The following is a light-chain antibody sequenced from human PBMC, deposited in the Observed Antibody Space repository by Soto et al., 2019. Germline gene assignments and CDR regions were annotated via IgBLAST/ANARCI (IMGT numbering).Light chain of an antibody. V-gene: IGKV3-20*01. J-gene: IGKJ2*01. Sequence: ENVLTQSPGTLSLSPGERATLSWRPSQSVCGSFLTQFQQKPGQAPRLVICGASSRATGIPDTFSGRGSGTDFTLTISRLEPEDFAVYYCQQYGPSPMYTFGQGTNLEIK. CDR1: QSVCGSF. CDR3: QQYGPSPMYT. CDR2: GAS.